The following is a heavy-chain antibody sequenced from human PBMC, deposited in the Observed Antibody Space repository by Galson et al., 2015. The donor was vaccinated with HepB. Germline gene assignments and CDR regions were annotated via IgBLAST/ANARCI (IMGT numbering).Heavy chain of an antibody. CDR2: ITPIFGTA. V-gene: IGHV1-69*13. D-gene: IGHD6-13*01. CDR3: AREGIAGPANPVDY. Sequence: SVKVSCKASGGTFSTYPISWVRQAPGQGLEWMGGITPIFGTANYAQKFQGGVTITADESTSTAYMDLSSLRSDDTAVYYCAREGIAGPANPVDYWGQGTQVTVSS. CDR1: GGTFSTYP. J-gene: IGHJ4*02.